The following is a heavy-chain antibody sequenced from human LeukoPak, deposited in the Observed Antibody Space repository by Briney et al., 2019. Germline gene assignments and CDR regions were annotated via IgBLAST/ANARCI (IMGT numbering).Heavy chain of an antibody. Sequence: GGSLRLSCAASGFTFSSYGMHWVRQAPGKGLEWVAVIWYDGSNKYYADSVKGRFTISRDNSRNTLYLQMNSLRAEDTAVYYCAKDLDGYFRYWGQGTLVTVSS. J-gene: IGHJ4*02. V-gene: IGHV3-33*06. CDR3: AKDLDGYFRY. D-gene: IGHD3-22*01. CDR1: GFTFSSYG. CDR2: IWYDGSNK.